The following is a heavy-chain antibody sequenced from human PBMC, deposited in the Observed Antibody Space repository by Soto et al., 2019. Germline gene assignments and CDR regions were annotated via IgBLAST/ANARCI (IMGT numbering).Heavy chain of an antibody. Sequence: GGSLRLSCAASGFTFSNAWMSWVRQAPGKGLEWVGRIKSKTDGGTIDYAAPVKGRFTISRDDSKNTLYLQMNSLKTEDTAVYYCTTGPGSYYDYIWGTRVVDYWGQGTLVTVSS. J-gene: IGHJ4*02. V-gene: IGHV3-15*01. CDR2: IKSKTDGGTI. D-gene: IGHD3-16*01. CDR3: TTGPGSYYDYIWGTRVVDY. CDR1: GFTFSNAW.